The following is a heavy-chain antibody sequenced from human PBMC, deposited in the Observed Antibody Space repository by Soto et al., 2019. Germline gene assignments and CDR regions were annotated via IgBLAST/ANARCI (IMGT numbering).Heavy chain of an antibody. CDR2: IIPIFGTA. D-gene: IGHD2-15*01. CDR1: GGTFSSYA. V-gene: IGHV1-69*13. J-gene: IGHJ6*02. CDR3: ARFSGGSYNTYYFYYGMDV. Sequence: SVKVSCKASGGTFSSYAISWVRQAPGQGLEWMGGIIPIFGTANYAQKFQGRVTITADESTSTAYMELRSLRSDDTAMYYCARFSGGSYNTYYFYYGMDVWGQGTTVTVSS.